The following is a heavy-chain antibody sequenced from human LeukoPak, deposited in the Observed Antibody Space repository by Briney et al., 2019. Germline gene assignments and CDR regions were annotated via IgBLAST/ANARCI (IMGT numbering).Heavy chain of an antibody. J-gene: IGHJ4*02. V-gene: IGHV3-48*03. Sequence: GGSLRLSCAASGFSFSSYEMNWVRQAPGKGLEWVSYISYSGITIYYADSVKGRFTISRDNAKNSLYLQMNSLRAEDTAVYYCARDLGPEEIRGRTPPIGWGQGTLVTVSS. CDR1: GFSFSSYE. CDR2: ISYSGITI. CDR3: ARDLGPEEIRGRTPPIG. D-gene: IGHD1-14*01.